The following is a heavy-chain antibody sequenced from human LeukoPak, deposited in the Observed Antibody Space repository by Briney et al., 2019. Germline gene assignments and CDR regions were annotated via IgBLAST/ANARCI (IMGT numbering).Heavy chain of an antibody. J-gene: IGHJ2*01. CDR1: GYTFTGYY. CDR3: ARHPGKVTNDWYFDL. CDR2: INTNSGGT. D-gene: IGHD4-23*01. Sequence: ASVKVSCKTSGYTFTGYYMHWVRQAPGQGVEWMGWINTNSGGTNYAQKFQGRVTMTRDTSITTAYMELSRLSSDDTAVYYCARHPGKVTNDWYFDLWGRGTLVTVSS. V-gene: IGHV1-2*02.